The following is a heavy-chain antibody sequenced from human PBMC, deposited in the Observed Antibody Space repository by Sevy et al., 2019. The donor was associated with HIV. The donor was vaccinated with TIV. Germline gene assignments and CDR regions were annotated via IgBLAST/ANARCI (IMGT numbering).Heavy chain of an antibody. CDR1: GYTFTGYY. J-gene: IGHJ5*02. CDR3: ARDLGLYCSSTSCYSWFDP. Sequence: ASVRVSCKASGYTFTGYYMHWVRQAPGQGLEWMGRINPNSGGTNYAQKFQGRVTMTRDTSISTAYMGLGRLRSDETAVYYCARDLGLYCSSTSCYSWFDPWGQGTLVTVSS. CDR2: INPNSGGT. D-gene: IGHD2-2*01. V-gene: IGHV1-2*06.